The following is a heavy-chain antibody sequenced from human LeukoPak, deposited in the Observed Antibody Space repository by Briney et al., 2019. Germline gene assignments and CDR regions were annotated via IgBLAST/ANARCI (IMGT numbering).Heavy chain of an antibody. D-gene: IGHD5-24*01. V-gene: IGHV3-30*04. CDR1: GFTFSSYA. J-gene: IGHJ4*02. CDR2: ISYDGSNK. Sequence: GRSLRLSCAASGFTFSSYAMHWVRQAPGKGLEWVAVISYDGSNKYYADSVKGRFTISRDNSKNTLYLQMNSLRAEDTAVYYCARDRSGDGYNYLDYWGQGTLVTVSS. CDR3: ARDRSGDGYNYLDY.